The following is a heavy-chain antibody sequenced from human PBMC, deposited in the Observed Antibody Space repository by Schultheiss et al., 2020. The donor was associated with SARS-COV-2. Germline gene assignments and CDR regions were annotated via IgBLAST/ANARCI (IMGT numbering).Heavy chain of an antibody. V-gene: IGHV4-61*02. CDR3: AKEYCSGGSCYPWYYYGMDV. D-gene: IGHD2-15*01. CDR1: GGSISSGGYY. Sequence: SETLSLTCTVSGGSISSGGYYWSWIRQPAGKGLEWIGRIYTSGSTNYNPSLKSRVTISVDTSKNQFSLKLSSVTAADTAVYYCAKEYCSGGSCYPWYYYGMDVWGQGTTVTVSS. J-gene: IGHJ6*02. CDR2: IYTSGST.